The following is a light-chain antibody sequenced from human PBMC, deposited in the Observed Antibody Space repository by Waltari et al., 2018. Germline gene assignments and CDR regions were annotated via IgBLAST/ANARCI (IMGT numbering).Light chain of an antibody. CDR3: QQSTSIPLT. Sequence: DIQMTQSPSSLSASVRDRVTITCRASQTIHRYLNWYQQKPGKAPKLLIYGISNLHSGVPSRFSGSGSGTDFTLTISSLQPEDFATYYCQQSTSIPLTFGGGTKVDIK. J-gene: IGKJ4*01. CDR2: GIS. CDR1: QTIHRY. V-gene: IGKV1-39*01.